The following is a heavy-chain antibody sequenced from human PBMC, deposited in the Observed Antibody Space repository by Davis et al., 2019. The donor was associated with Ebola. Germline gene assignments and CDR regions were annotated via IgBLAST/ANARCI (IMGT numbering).Heavy chain of an antibody. CDR1: GDSIRRSY. D-gene: IGHD5-12*01. Sequence: MPSETLSLTCTVSGDSIRRSYWTWIRQPPGKGLEWIGYLYYNAVTIYNPSLKSRVTMSVDMSKNQFSLTLISVTAADTAVYYCAGHIVATLFDYWGQGTLVTVSS. CDR3: AGHIVATLFDY. J-gene: IGHJ4*02. V-gene: IGHV4-59*08. CDR2: LYYNAVT.